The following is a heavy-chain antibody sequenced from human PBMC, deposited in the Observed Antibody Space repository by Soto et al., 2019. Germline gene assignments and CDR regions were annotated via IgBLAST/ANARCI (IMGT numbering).Heavy chain of an antibody. CDR1: GGTFSSYA. J-gene: IGHJ6*02. CDR2: IIPIFGTA. CDR3: ARRYYGSGAYYYYGMDV. V-gene: IGHV1-69*01. Sequence: QVQLVQSGAEVKKPGSSVTVSCKASGGTFSSYAISWVRQAPGQGLEWMGGIIPIFGTANYAQKFQGRVTITADESTSTAYMELSSLRSEDTAVYYCARRYYGSGAYYYYGMDVWGQGTTVTVSS. D-gene: IGHD3-10*01.